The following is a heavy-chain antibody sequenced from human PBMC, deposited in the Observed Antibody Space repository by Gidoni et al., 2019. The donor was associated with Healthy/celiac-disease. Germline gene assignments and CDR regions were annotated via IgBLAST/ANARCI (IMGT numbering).Heavy chain of an antibody. D-gene: IGHD6-19*01. CDR2: IYNSGST. V-gene: IGHV4-4*02. J-gene: IGHJ5*02. Sequence: QVQLQESGPGLVKPSGTLSLTCAVSGGSISRSNWWSWVRQPPGKGLAWIGEIYNSGSTNYNPSLKSRVTISVDKSKNQFSLKLSSVTAADTAVYYCASRYSSGWYLDGVWFDPWGQGTLVTVSS. CDR1: GGSISRSNW. CDR3: ASRYSSGWYLDGVWFDP.